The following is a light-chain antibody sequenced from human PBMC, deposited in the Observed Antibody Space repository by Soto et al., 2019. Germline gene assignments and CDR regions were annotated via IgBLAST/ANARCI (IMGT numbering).Light chain of an antibody. CDR2: KAS. Sequence: DIQMTQSPSTLSGSVGDRVTITCRASQTISSWLAWYQQKPGKAPKLLIYKASTLKSGVPSRFSGSGSGTEFTLTISSLQPEDFATYYCQQGYSISWTFGQGTKLDI. CDR1: QTISSW. CDR3: QQGYSISWT. J-gene: IGKJ1*01. V-gene: IGKV1-5*03.